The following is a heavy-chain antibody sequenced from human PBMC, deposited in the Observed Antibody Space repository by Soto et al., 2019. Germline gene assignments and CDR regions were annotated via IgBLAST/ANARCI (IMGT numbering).Heavy chain of an antibody. CDR1: GGTFSMYA. J-gene: IGHJ4*02. Sequence: SVKVSCKASGGTFSMYAISCVLQAPGQWLEWMGGIIPIFGTANYAQKFQGRVTITADESTSTAYMELSSLRSEDTAVYYCARAYYDSSGYYFDYWGQGTLVTVSS. V-gene: IGHV1-69*13. D-gene: IGHD3-22*01. CDR3: ARAYYDSSGYYFDY. CDR2: IIPIFGTA.